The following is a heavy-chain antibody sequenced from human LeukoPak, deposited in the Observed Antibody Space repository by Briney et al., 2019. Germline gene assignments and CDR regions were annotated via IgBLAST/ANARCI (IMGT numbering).Heavy chain of an antibody. CDR3: ARHQNSRFLDGQIAGQQAEFHY. V-gene: IGHV4-59*08. Sequence: SETLSLTCTVSGGPISSYYWSWIRQPPGKGLEWIGYIYYSGSTNYNPSLKSRVTISVDTSKNQFSLKLSSVIAADTAVYYCARHQNSRFLDGQIAGQQAEFHYWGQGTLVTVSS. CDR1: GGPISSYY. CDR2: IYYSGST. J-gene: IGHJ4*02. D-gene: IGHD3-3*01.